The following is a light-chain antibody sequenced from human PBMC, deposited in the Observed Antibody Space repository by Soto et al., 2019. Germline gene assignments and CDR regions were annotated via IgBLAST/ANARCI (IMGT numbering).Light chain of an antibody. Sequence: EIVLTQSPATLPLSPGERATLSCRASQSVSSYLAWYQQKPGQAPRLLIYDASNRATGIPARFSGSGSGTDFTLTISSLEPEDFAVYYCQQRSNWWTFXQGTKVDIK. V-gene: IGKV3-11*01. CDR3: QQRSNWWT. J-gene: IGKJ1*01. CDR2: DAS. CDR1: QSVSSY.